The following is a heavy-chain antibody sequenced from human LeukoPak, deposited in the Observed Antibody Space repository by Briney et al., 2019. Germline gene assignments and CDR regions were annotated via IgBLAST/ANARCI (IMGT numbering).Heavy chain of an antibody. CDR3: AKDVRDYDLWTNYYSYYMDV. J-gene: IGHJ6*03. V-gene: IGHV3-7*01. CDR2: IKQDESEK. D-gene: IGHD3-3*01. CDR1: GFSFSGYW. Sequence: GGSLRLSCAASGFSFSGYWMSWVRQAPGKGLEWVANIKQDESEKYYVDSVKGRFTISRDNAKNSLYLQMNSLRAEDTAVYYCAKDVRDYDLWTNYYSYYMDVWGKGTTVSVSS.